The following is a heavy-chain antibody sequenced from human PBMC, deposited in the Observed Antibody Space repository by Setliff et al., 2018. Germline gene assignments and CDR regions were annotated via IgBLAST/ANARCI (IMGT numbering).Heavy chain of an antibody. V-gene: IGHV1-2*02. CDR1: GYIFTNYH. CDR3: ARDGISWLMWFDP. CDR2: IRPNGGGT. J-gene: IGHJ5*02. Sequence: ASVKVSCKASGYIFTNYHIHWVRPAPGQGLEWMGWIRPNGGGTHYAQKFQGRVTMTRDTSISTAYMELSSLRSGDTAVYYCARDGISWLMWFDPWGQGTLVTVSS. D-gene: IGHD3-16*01.